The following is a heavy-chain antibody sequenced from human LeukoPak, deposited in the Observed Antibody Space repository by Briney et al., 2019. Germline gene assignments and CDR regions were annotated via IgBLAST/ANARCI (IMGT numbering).Heavy chain of an antibody. CDR1: GGSISSYY. CDR3: ARIGYSSSSFDY. CDR2: IYYSGST. D-gene: IGHD6-6*01. V-gene: IGHV4-59*01. J-gene: IGHJ4*02. Sequence: SETLSLTCTVSGGSISSYYWSWIRQPPGKGLEWIGYIYYSGSTNYNPSLKSRVTISVDTSKNQFSLKLSSVTAADTALYYCARIGYSSSSFDYWGQGTLVTVSS.